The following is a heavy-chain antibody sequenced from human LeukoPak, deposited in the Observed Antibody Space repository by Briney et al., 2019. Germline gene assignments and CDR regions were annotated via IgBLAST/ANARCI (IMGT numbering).Heavy chain of an antibody. CDR3: ARVPYYYGSGSYPN. Sequence: SETLSLTCAVYGGSFSGYYWSWIRQPPGKGLEWIGEINHSGSTNYNPSLKSRVTISVDTSKNQFSLKLSSVTAADTAVYYCARVPYYYGSGSYPNWGQGTLVTVSS. J-gene: IGHJ4*02. D-gene: IGHD3-10*01. V-gene: IGHV4-34*01. CDR1: GGSFSGYY. CDR2: INHSGST.